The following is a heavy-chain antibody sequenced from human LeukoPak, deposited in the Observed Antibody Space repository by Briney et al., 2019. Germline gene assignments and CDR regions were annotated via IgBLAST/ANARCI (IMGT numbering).Heavy chain of an antibody. Sequence: ASVKVSFTASGYTFTGYYMHWVRQAPGQGLEWMGWINPNSGGTNYAQKFQGRVTMTRDTSISTAYMELSRLRSDDTAVYYCAIRPLNRGTDYWGQGTLVTVSS. J-gene: IGHJ4*02. CDR2: INPNSGGT. CDR1: GYTFTGYY. D-gene: IGHD3-16*01. CDR3: AIRPLNRGTDY. V-gene: IGHV1-2*02.